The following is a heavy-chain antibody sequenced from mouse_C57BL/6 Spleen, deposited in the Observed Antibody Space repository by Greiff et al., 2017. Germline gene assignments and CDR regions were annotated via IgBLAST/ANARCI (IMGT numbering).Heavy chain of an antibody. CDR2: IDPSDSET. V-gene: IGHV1-52*01. CDR1: GYTFTSYW. Sequence: VQLQQPGAELVRPGSSVKLSCKASGYTFTSYWMHWVKQRPIQGLEWIGNIDPSDSETHYNQKFKDKATLTVDNSSSTAYMQLSSLTSEDSSVYYCARSDCYYRDWYFDVWGTGTTVTVSS. D-gene: IGHD2-3*01. J-gene: IGHJ1*03. CDR3: ARSDCYYRDWYFDV.